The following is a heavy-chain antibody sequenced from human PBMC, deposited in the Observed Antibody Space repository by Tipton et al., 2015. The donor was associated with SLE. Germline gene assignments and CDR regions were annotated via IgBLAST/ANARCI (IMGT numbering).Heavy chain of an antibody. J-gene: IGHJ4*02. D-gene: IGHD4-17*01. Sequence: TLSLTCTVSGGSVTSYYWSWIRQPPGKGLEWIGYVFYSGSTNYSPSLQRRVTMSLDTSKNRFSLKLYSVTAADTAVYYCARLFSPTPYGDYVYFDYWGQGTLVTVSS. V-gene: IGHV4-59*02. CDR3: ARLFSPTPYGDYVYFDY. CDR2: VFYSGST. CDR1: GGSVTSYY.